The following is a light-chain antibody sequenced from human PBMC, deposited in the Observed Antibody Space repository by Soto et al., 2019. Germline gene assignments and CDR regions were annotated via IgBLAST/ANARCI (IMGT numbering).Light chain of an antibody. J-gene: IGKJ1*01. CDR1: QSISRW. CDR3: QPYNSYSEA. Sequence: IHMAQSPSTLSASVGDRVTITCRASQSISRWWAWYQQKPWKCPKLLIYQAATLKRGVPSRFTGGGSRTEFTLTLSSLQPDDFATYYCQPYNSYSEAFGQGTK. V-gene: IGKV1-5*03. CDR2: QAA.